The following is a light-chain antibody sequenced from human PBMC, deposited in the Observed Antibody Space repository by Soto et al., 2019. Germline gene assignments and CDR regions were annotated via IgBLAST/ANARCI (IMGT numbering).Light chain of an antibody. Sequence: DIQMTQSPSSVSASVGDRVTITCRASQGISSSLAWYQQKVGKAPTLLIYAASTLQSGVPSRFSGSRSGTDFTLTISSLQPEDFATYFCQQAYNVPYTFGQGTNLEIK. CDR1: QGISSS. V-gene: IGKV1-12*01. J-gene: IGKJ2*01. CDR3: QQAYNVPYT. CDR2: AAS.